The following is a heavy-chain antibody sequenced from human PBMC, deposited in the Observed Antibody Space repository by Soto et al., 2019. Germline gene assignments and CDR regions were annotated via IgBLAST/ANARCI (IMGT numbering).Heavy chain of an antibody. CDR1: RFTVSSNY. D-gene: IGHD2-21*02. J-gene: IGHJ6*02. CDR2: IYSGGST. CDR3: ASQDCGGDCSAHYYYYYGMDV. V-gene: IGHV3-53*01. Sequence: SGGSLRLSCAASRFTVSSNYMGWVRRAPGKGLEWVSVIYSGGSTYYADSVKGRFTISRDNSKNTLYLQMNSLRAEGTAVYYCASQDCGGDCSAHYYYYYGMDVWGQGTTVTVSS.